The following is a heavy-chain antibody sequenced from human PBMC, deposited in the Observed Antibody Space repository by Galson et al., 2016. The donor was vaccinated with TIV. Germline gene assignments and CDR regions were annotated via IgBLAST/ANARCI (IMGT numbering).Heavy chain of an antibody. J-gene: IGHJ4*02. Sequence: PALVKPTQTVTLTCTFSGFSLTTSGVSVVWIRQPPGQALEWLARIDWDGDKHFSASLKTRLSIAKDTSKSQVVLRLTDVDPVDTGTYYCARVPGGFGGRGAFDNWGQGTPVTGSA. V-gene: IGHV2-70*11. CDR1: GFSLTTSGVS. D-gene: IGHD3-16*01. CDR3: ARVPGGFGGRGAFDN. CDR2: IDWDGDK.